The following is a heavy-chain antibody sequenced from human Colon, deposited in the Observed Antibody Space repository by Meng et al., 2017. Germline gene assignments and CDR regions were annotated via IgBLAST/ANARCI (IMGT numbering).Heavy chain of an antibody. J-gene: IGHJ4*02. CDR1: GYTFTSYE. CDR3: ARSIRYSSGKETFDN. CDR2: MNPNSGNT. D-gene: IGHD6-19*01. Sequence: QWQLVQSGAEVKKPGASVKVSCKASGYTFTSYEINWVRQATGQGLEWMGWMNPNSGNTGYAQKFQGRVTMTRNISISTAYMELSSLRSEDTAVYYCARSIRYSSGKETFDNWGQGTLVTVSS. V-gene: IGHV1-8*01.